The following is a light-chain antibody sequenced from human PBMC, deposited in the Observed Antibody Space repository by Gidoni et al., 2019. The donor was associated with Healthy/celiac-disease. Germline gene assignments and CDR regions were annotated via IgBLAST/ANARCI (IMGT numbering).Light chain of an antibody. CDR2: KAS. V-gene: IGKV1-5*03. CDR3: QQYNSYSPLT. CDR1: QSISSW. J-gene: IGKJ4*01. Sequence: DIQMTQSPSTLSASVGDRVTITCRASQSISSWLAWYQQKPGKAPKLLIYKASSLESGVPSRFSGSGSGTEFTLTISSLQPDDFANYYCQQYNSYSPLTCGGGTKVEIK.